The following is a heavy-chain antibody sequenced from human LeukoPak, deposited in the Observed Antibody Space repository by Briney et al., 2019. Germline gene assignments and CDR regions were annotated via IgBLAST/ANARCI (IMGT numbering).Heavy chain of an antibody. V-gene: IGHV4-59*01. CDR2: VYYIGTT. CDR3: ARNSEGVSDY. Sequence: PSETLSLTCTVSGASISSYYWSWIRQPPGKGLEWIGYVYYIGTTIYNPSLKSRVTISVDTSKNQFSLKLSSVAAADTAVYYCARNSEGVSDYWGQGTLVTVSS. D-gene: IGHD3-10*01. CDR1: GASISSYY. J-gene: IGHJ4*02.